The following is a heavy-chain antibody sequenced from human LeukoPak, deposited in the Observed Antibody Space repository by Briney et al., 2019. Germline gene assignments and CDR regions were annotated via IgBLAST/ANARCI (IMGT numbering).Heavy chain of an antibody. J-gene: IGHJ4*02. Sequence: NPSETLSLTCTVSGGSISGYYWNWIRQPAGKGLEWIGRIYTSGNTNYDPSLKSRVTMSIDTSKNQFSLQLSSVTAADTAVYYCARIPGRWLQLPFFDYWGQGTLVTVSS. CDR3: ARIPGRWLQLPFFDY. D-gene: IGHD5-24*01. CDR2: IYTSGNT. V-gene: IGHV4-4*07. CDR1: GGSISGYY.